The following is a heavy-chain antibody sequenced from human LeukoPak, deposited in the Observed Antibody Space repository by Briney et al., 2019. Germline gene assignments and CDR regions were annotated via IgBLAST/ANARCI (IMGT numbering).Heavy chain of an antibody. CDR1: GYTFTSYY. CDR2: ISPSGGST. V-gene: IGHV1-46*01. CDR3: ARANRFDP. J-gene: IGHJ5*02. Sequence: GASVKVSCKASGYTFTSYYMHWVRQAPGQGLEWMRIISPSGGSTSSAQKFQGRVTMTRDMSTSTVYMELSSLRSEDTAVYYCARANRFDPWGQGTLVTVSS.